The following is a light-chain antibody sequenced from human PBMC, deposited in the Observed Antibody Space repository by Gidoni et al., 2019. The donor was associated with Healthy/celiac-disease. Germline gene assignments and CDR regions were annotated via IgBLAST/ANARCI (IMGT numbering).Light chain of an antibody. CDR2: AAS. CDR1: QSISSY. Sequence: DIQMTQSPSSLSASVRDRVTITCLASQSISSYINWYQQKPGKAHKLLIYAASSLQSGVPSRFSGSGSGTDFTLTISSLQPEDFATYYCQQSYSTPPLTFGGGTKVEIK. J-gene: IGKJ4*01. CDR3: QQSYSTPPLT. V-gene: IGKV1-39*01.